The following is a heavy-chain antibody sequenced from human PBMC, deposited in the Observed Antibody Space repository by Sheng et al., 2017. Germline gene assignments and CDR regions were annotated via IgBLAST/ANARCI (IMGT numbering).Heavy chain of an antibody. J-gene: IGHJ5*02. Sequence: QGQLVQSGPEVKKPGASVKVSCKASGYSFITYGISWVRQAPGQGLEWMGWISSYNRASRYAQKLQGRVTMTADTSTNTAYMELTRLTSDDSAVYFCGRAGDSWRGYSPVLIAPWGQGTLVTVSS. D-gene: IGHD3-3*01. CDR1: GYSFITYG. CDR2: ISSYNRAS. CDR3: GRAGDSWRGYSPVLIAP. V-gene: IGHV1-18*01.